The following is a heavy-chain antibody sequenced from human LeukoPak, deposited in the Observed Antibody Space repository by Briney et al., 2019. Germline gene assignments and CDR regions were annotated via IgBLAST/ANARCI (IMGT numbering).Heavy chain of an antibody. Sequence: PSQTLSLTCTVSGGSISSGDYYWSWIRQPPGKGLEWIGYIYYSGSTYYNPSPKSRVTISVDTSKNQFSLKLSSVTAADTAVYYCARVTTRPIYYMDVWGKGTTVTVSS. D-gene: IGHD4-11*01. CDR2: IYYSGST. CDR3: ARVTTRPIYYMDV. CDR1: GGSISSGDYY. J-gene: IGHJ6*03. V-gene: IGHV4-30-4*08.